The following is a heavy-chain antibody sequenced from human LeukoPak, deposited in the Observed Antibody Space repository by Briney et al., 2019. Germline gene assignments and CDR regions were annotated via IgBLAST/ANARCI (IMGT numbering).Heavy chain of an antibody. Sequence: GASVKVSCKASGGTFITYAISWVRQAPGQGLEWMGRIIPILGIANYAQKFQGRVTITADKSTSTAYMELSSLRSEDTAVYYCARPEGSGSYSEGWFDPWGQGTLVTVSS. CDR3: ARPEGSGSYSEGWFDP. D-gene: IGHD3-10*01. V-gene: IGHV1-69*04. CDR2: IIPILGIA. J-gene: IGHJ5*02. CDR1: GGTFITYA.